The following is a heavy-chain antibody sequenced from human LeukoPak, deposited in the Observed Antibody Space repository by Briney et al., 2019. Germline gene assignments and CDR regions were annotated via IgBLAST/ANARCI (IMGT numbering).Heavy chain of an antibody. CDR2: ISGSGGST. D-gene: IGHD4-17*01. Sequence: PGGSLRLSCAASGFTFSSYGMSWVRQAPGKGLEWVSTISGSGGSTYYADSVKGRFSISRDNSKNTLYLQMNSLRAEDTAVYYCARGFDYEFDYWGQGTLVTVSS. CDR3: ARGFDYEFDY. CDR1: GFTFSSYG. J-gene: IGHJ4*02. V-gene: IGHV3-23*01.